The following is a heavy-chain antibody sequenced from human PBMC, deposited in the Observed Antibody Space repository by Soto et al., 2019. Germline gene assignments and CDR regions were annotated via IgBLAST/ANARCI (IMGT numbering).Heavy chain of an antibody. CDR2: IIPILGIA. CDR1: GGTFSSYT. V-gene: IGHV1-69*08. J-gene: IGHJ4*02. D-gene: IGHD5-12*01. CDR3: ARDRDTLRWLRTGGFDY. Sequence: QVQLVQSEAEVKKPGSSVKVSCKASGGTFSSYTISWVRQAPGQGLEWLARIIPILGIANYAQKFQGRVTITADKSTSTAYMELSSLRSEDTAVYYCARDRDTLRWLRTGGFDYWGQGTLVTVSS.